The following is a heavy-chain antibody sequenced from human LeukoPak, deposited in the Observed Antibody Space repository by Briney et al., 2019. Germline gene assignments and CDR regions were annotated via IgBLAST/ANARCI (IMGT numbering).Heavy chain of an antibody. Sequence: GGSLRLSCAASGFTFRTCGMHWVRQAPGKGLEWVALINDGGNRKDYADSVQGRLTISRDTSKNILYLQMNSLRVEDTAVYYCVKDFHNSWTFDYWGQGTLVTVSS. V-gene: IGHV3-30*02. CDR3: VKDFHNSWTFDY. J-gene: IGHJ4*02. D-gene: IGHD3/OR15-3a*01. CDR2: INDGGNRK. CDR1: GFTFRTCG.